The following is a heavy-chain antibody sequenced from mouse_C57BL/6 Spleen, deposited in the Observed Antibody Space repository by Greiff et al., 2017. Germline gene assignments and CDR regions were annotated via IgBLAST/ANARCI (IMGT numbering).Heavy chain of an antibody. CDR2: ISDGGSYT. CDR1: GFTFSSYA. D-gene: IGHD1-1*01. J-gene: IGHJ4*01. Sequence: EVKLMESGGGLVKPGGSLKLSCAASGFTFSSYAMSWVRQTPEKRLEWVATISDGGSYTYYPDNVKGRFTISRDNAKNNLYLQMSHLKSEDTAMYYCARPPYYYGSSYYAMDYWGQGTSVTVSS. V-gene: IGHV5-4*03. CDR3: ARPPYYYGSSYYAMDY.